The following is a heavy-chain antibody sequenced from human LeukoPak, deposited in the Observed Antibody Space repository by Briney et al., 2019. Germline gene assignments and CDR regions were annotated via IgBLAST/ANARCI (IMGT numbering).Heavy chain of an antibody. CDR1: GGSISSGGYH. V-gene: IGHV4-30-2*01. CDR2: IYHSGST. J-gene: IGHJ4*02. Sequence: SETLSLTCTVSGGSISSGGYHWSWIRQPPGKGLEWIGYIYHSGSTYYNPSLKGRVTISVDRSKNQFSLKLSSVTAADTAVYYCARDTRDCSGGSCYTRFDYWGQGTLVTVSS. CDR3: ARDTRDCSGGSCYTRFDY. D-gene: IGHD2-15*01.